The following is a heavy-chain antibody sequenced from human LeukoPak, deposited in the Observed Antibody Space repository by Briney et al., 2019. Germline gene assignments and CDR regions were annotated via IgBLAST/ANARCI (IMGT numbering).Heavy chain of an antibody. CDR2: MNPNSGNT. J-gene: IGHJ6*03. V-gene: IGHV1-8*01. D-gene: IGHD4-11*01. CDR1: EYTFTSYD. CDR3: ARDPPHDYSIYPVDYYYYMDV. Sequence: GASVKVSCKASEYTFTSYDINWVRQATGQGLEWMGWMNPNSGNTGYAQKLQGRVTMTTDTSTSTAYMELRSLRSDDTAVYYCARDPPHDYSIYPVDYYYYMDVWGKGTTVTVSS.